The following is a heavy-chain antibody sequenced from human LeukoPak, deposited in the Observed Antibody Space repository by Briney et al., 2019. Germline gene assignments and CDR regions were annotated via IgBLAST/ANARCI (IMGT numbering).Heavy chain of an antibody. Sequence: ASVKVSCKASGYTFTGYYMHWVRQAPGQGLEWMGWINPNSGGTNYAQKFQGRVTMTRGTSISTAYMELSRLRSDDTAVYYCARDQGYCSSTSCSHWFDPWGQGTLVTVSS. V-gene: IGHV1-2*02. CDR2: INPNSGGT. D-gene: IGHD2-2*01. CDR1: GYTFTGYY. J-gene: IGHJ5*02. CDR3: ARDQGYCSSTSCSHWFDP.